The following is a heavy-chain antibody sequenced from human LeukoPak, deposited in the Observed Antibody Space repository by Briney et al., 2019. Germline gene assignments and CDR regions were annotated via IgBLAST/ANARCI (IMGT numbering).Heavy chain of an antibody. CDR2: ISSSSSYI. D-gene: IGHD3-22*01. J-gene: IGHJ4*02. Sequence: GGSLRLSCAASGFTFSSYSMNWVRQAPGKGLEWVSSISSSSSYIYYADSVKGRFTISRDNAKNSLYLQMNSLKTGDTAVYFCSSGLSVLRSKNTPVDYWGQGTLVTVSS. CDR1: GFTFSSYS. V-gene: IGHV3-21*04. CDR3: SSGLSVLRSKNTPVDY.